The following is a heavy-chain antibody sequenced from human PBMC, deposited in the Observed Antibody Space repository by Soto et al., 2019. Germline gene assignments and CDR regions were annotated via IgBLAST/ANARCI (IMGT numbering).Heavy chain of an antibody. D-gene: IGHD3-22*01. CDR2: IIPVFGTP. Sequence: SVKVSCKASGCTFSNYGISWVRQAPGQRLEWMGGIIPVFGTPHYAQKFQDRVTITGDESTSTVYMEVSSLTSEDTAVYYCARGDATKIIVTTYYGLDVWGQGTTVTVSS. CDR3: ARGDATKIIVTTYYGLDV. V-gene: IGHV1-69*13. CDR1: GCTFSNYG. J-gene: IGHJ6*02.